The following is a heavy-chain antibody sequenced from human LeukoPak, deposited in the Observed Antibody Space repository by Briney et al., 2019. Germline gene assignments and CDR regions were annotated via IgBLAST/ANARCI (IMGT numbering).Heavy chain of an antibody. J-gene: IGHJ4*02. V-gene: IGHV4-34*01. CDR1: GGSFSGYY. CDR2: INHSGST. CDR3: ARAYYDFWSGYSN. Sequence: PSETLSLTCAVYGGSFSGYYWSWIRQPPGKGLEWIGKINHSGSTNYNPSLKSRVTISVDTSKNQFSLKLSSVTAADTAVYYCARAYYDFWSGYSNWGQGTLVTVSS. D-gene: IGHD3-3*01.